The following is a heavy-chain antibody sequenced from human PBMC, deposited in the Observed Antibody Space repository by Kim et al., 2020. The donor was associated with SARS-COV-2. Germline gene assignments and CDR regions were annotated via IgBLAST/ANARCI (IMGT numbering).Heavy chain of an antibody. J-gene: IGHJ6*02. CDR3: AKDRAWFGELSAYYGMDV. D-gene: IGHD3-10*01. CDR2: ISYDGSNK. Sequence: GGSLRLSCAASGFTFSSYGMHWVRQAPGKGLEWVAVISYDGSNKYYADSVKGRFTISRDNSKNTLYLQMNSLRAEDTAVYYCAKDRAWFGELSAYYGMDVWGQGTTVTVSS. V-gene: IGHV3-30*18. CDR1: GFTFSSYG.